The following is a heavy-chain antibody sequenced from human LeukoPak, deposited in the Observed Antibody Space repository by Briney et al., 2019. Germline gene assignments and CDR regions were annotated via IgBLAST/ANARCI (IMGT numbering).Heavy chain of an antibody. Sequence: GGSLRLSCAASGFTFSTYAMSWVRQAPGKGLEWVSLITSSGSNIYYADSVKGRFTISRDNSKSTLYLQMNSLRAEDTAVYFCAKDGDSSGYYWDSWGQGTLVTVSS. CDR3: AKDGDSSGYYWDS. CDR1: GFTFSTYA. CDR2: ITSSGSNI. D-gene: IGHD3-22*01. J-gene: IGHJ4*02. V-gene: IGHV3-23*01.